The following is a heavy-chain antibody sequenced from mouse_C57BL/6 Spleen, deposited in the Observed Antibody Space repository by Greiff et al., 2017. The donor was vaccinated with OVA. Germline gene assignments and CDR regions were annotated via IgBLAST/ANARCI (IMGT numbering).Heavy chain of an antibody. Sequence: EVQLQESGAELVRPGASVKLSCTASGFNIKDDYMHWVKQRPEQGLEWIGWIDPENGDTEYASKFQGKATITADTSSNTAYLQLSSLTSEDTAVYYCTKGLRRRYAMDCWGQGASVTVSS. CDR3: TKGLRRRYAMDC. D-gene: IGHD2-4*01. V-gene: IGHV14-4*01. CDR1: GFNIKDDY. J-gene: IGHJ4*01. CDR2: IDPENGDT.